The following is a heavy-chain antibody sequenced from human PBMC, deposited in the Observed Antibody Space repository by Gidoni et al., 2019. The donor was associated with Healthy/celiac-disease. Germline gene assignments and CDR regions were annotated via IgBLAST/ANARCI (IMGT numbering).Heavy chain of an antibody. J-gene: IGHJ6*02. D-gene: IGHD3-9*01. V-gene: IGHV1-24*01. CDR3: ATYYDILTGYREGERYYYYGMDV. CDR2: FDPEDGET. CDR1: GYTLTELS. Sequence: QVQLVQSGAEVKKPGASVKVSCKVSGYTLTELSMHWVRQAPGKGLEWMGGFDPEDGETIYAQKFQGRVTMTEDTSTDTAYMELSSLRSEDTAVYYCATYYDILTGYREGERYYYYGMDVWGQGTTVTVSS.